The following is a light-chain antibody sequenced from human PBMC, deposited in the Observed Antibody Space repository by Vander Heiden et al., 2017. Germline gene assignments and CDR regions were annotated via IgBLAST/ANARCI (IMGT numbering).Light chain of an antibody. CDR3: QQYNGYPT. V-gene: IGKV1-5*03. CDR2: KAS. Sequence: DIHITRSHSTLAAAVGDRLTITCRASQSVGRWVAWYQQKPGRAPRPLIFKASTLQSGVPSRFSGSGSGNEFILTISSLQPDDFATYYCQQYNGYPTFGQGTKVEIK. CDR1: QSVGRW. J-gene: IGKJ1*01.